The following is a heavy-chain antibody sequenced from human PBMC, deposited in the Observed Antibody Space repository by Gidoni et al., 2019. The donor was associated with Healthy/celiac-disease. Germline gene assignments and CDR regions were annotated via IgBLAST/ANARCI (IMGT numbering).Heavy chain of an antibody. CDR2: INHSGSP. D-gene: IGHD2-2*01. Sequence: QVQLQQWGAGLLKPSEPLSPTCAVYGGSFSGYYWSWIRQPPGKGLEWIGEINHSGSPNYNPYLKSRVTISVDTSKNQFSLKLSSVTAADTAVYYCARRIVVVPAASDYYYGMDVWGQGTTVTVSS. CDR3: ARRIVVVPAASDYYYGMDV. V-gene: IGHV4-34*01. CDR1: GGSFSGYY. J-gene: IGHJ6*02.